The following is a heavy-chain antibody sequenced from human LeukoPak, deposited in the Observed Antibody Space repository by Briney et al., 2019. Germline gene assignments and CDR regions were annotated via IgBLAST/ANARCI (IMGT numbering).Heavy chain of an antibody. J-gene: IGHJ4*02. CDR1: GGSISSGGYS. D-gene: IGHD6-13*01. CDR2: IYHSGST. CDR3: ASSSVAAAGYFDY. V-gene: IGHV4-30-2*01. Sequence: SQTLSLTCAVSGGSISSGGYSWSWIRQPPGKGLEWIGYIYHSGSTYYNPSLKSRVTISVDRSKNQFSLKLSSVTAADTAVYYCASSSVAAAGYFDYWGQGTLVTVSS.